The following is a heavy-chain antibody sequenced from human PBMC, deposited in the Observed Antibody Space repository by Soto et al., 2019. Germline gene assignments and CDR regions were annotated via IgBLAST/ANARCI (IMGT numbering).Heavy chain of an antibody. V-gene: IGHV1-69*13. CDR1: GGTFSNYA. J-gene: IGHJ5*02. Sequence: SVKVSCKASGGTFSNYAISWVRQAPGQGLEWMGGIIPIFGTANYAQKFQGRVTITADESTSTAYMELSSLRSEDTAVYYCARDQTTGDWFDAWGQGALVTVSS. D-gene: IGHD4-17*01. CDR2: IIPIFGTA. CDR3: ARDQTTGDWFDA.